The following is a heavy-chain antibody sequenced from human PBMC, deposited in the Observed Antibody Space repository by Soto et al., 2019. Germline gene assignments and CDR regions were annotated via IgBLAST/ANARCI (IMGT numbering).Heavy chain of an antibody. CDR3: ARAGDYDFWSGYSNDAFDI. V-gene: IGHV4-59*01. J-gene: IGHJ3*02. D-gene: IGHD3-3*01. Sequence: PSETLSLTCTVSSGSMSGYYWNWIRQPPGKGLEWIGYIYYSGSTNYNPSLKSRVTIPVDTSKNQFSLKLSSVTAADTAVYYCARAGDYDFWSGYSNDAFDIWGQGTMVTVSS. CDR1: SGSMSGYY. CDR2: IYYSGST.